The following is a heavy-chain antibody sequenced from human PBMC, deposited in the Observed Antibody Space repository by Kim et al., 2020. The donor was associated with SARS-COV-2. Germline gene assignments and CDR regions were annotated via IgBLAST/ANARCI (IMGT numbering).Heavy chain of an antibody. CDR1: GFSFGIYA. Sequence: GGSLRLSCAASGFSFGIYALSWVRQAPGKGLGWVSTIGGLDGGIFHTDPAKGRFTISRDNSKNTLYLQMTNLKTEDTATYYCARRPGTAAAGPAHFHPWGKGTLDSVSS. CDR2: IGGLDGGI. J-gene: IGHJ5*02. CDR3: ARRPGTAAAGPAHFHP. V-gene: IGHV3-23*01. D-gene: IGHD6-13*01.